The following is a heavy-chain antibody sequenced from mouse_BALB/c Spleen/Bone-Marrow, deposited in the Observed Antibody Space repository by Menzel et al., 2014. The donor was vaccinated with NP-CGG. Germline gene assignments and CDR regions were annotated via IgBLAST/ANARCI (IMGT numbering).Heavy chain of an antibody. CDR2: INPSSGYT. CDR1: GYTFTSYT. V-gene: IGHV1-4*02. CDR3: AREARTGAWFTY. D-gene: IGHD4-1*01. J-gene: IGHJ3*01. Sequence: VQLQQSGAELARPGASVKMSCKASGYTFTSYTIQWVKQRPGQGLEWIGYINPSSGYTDYNQKFKDKTTLTADKSSNTAYMQLTSLSSEDSAAYSCAREARTGAWFTYWGQRTLVTVSA.